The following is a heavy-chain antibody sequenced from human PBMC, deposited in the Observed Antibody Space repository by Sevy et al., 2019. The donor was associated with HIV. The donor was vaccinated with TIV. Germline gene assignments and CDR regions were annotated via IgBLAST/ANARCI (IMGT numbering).Heavy chain of an antibody. D-gene: IGHD5-12*01. V-gene: IGHV4-59*01. J-gene: IGHJ5*02. Sequence: SETLSLTCTVSGDSISGYYWNWIRQPPGKGLEWIGYLYYSGRTNYNPSLKSRVTISVDTSNNQFSLKLTSVTAADTAVYYCARAPPVRSGDDSLNWFDPWGQGTLVTVSS. CDR3: ARAPPVRSGDDSLNWFDP. CDR2: LYYSGRT. CDR1: GDSISGYY.